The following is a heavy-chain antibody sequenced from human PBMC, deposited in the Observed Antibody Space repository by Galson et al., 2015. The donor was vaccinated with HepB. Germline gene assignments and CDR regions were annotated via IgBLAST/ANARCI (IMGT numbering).Heavy chain of an antibody. Sequence: SLRLSCAASGFTFSSYGMHWVRQAPGKGLEWVAVIWYDGSNKYYADSVKGRFTISRDNSKNTLYLQMNSLRAEDTAVYYCARDQVLIERVYYGMDVWGQGTTVTVSS. J-gene: IGHJ6*02. CDR1: GFTFSSYG. CDR2: IWYDGSNK. D-gene: IGHD2-8*01. V-gene: IGHV3-33*08. CDR3: ARDQVLIERVYYGMDV.